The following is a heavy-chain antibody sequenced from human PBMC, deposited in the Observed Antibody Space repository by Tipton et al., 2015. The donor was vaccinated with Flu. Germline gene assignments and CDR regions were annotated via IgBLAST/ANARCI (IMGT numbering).Heavy chain of an antibody. CDR3: ATLTGDDY. J-gene: IGHJ4*02. CDR1: GFTFSNYE. CDR2: ISSSGNTI. Sequence: QLVQSGRGLVQPGGSLRLSCAASGFTFSNYEMNWVRQAPGKGLEWLSYISSSGNTISYADSVRGRFTISRDNTKKSLYLQLSSLRAEDTAIYYCATLTGDDYWGQGIMVTVSS. D-gene: IGHD7-27*01. V-gene: IGHV3-48*03.